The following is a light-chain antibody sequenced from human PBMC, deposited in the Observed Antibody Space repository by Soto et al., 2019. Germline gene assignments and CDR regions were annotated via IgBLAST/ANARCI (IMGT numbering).Light chain of an antibody. Sequence: QSALTQPASVSGSPGQSIAISCIGTSSDVGGYNYVSWYQQHPGKAPKLMIYEVTKRPSGGPDRVSASKSGNTASLTVSGLRAEDEADYYCSSYAGSNNFVFGSGTKVTVL. CDR1: SSDVGGYNY. CDR2: EVT. J-gene: IGLJ1*01. CDR3: SSYAGSNNFV. V-gene: IGLV2-8*01.